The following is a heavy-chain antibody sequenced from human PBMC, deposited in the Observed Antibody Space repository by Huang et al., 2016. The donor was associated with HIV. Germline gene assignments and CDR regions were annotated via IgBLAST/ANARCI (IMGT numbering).Heavy chain of an antibody. CDR1: GGSISSGGYT. J-gene: IGHJ3*02. V-gene: IGHV4-30-4*08. CDR2: IYYNGDT. Sequence: QVQLHESGPGLVKPSQTLSLTCTVSGGSISSGGYTYNWIRQPPGKGLEGIGDIYYNGDTYYNPSLKSRVSISVDTSKNQFSLKLSSMTAADTAVYYCAREGFYDLWSAFRRAVDAFDTWGQGTKVTVSS. CDR3: AREGFYDLWSAFRRAVDAFDT. D-gene: IGHD3-3*01.